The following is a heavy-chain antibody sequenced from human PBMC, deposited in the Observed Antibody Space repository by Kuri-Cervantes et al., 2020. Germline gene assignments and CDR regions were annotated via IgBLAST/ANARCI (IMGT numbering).Heavy chain of an antibody. CDR3: ARGVVVTAPLHHFDY. CDR1: GYTFTDYY. J-gene: IGHJ4*02. CDR2: INPNSGGT. D-gene: IGHD2-21*02. V-gene: IGHV1-2*02. Sequence: ASVKVSCKSSGYTFTDYYMHWVRQAPGQGLEWMGWINPNSGGTNYAQKFQGRVTMTRDTSISTAYMELSRLRSDDTAVYYCARGVVVTAPLHHFDYWGQGTLVTVSS.